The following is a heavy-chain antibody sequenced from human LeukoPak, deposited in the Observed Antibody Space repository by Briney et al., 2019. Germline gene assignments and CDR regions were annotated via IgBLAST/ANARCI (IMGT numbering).Heavy chain of an antibody. Sequence: ASVKVSCKASGYTFASYGISWVRQAPGQGLEWIGWISAYNGNTNYAQKFQDRVTLTTDTSAPTVYMELTSLRSDDTAIYYCARDGTEDVRRSSQFYVKYNYNGMDVWGQGAMVTVSS. J-gene: IGHJ6*02. CDR3: ARDGTEDVRRSSQFYVKYNYNGMDV. D-gene: IGHD1-1*01. CDR2: ISAYNGNT. CDR1: GYTFASYG. V-gene: IGHV1-18*01.